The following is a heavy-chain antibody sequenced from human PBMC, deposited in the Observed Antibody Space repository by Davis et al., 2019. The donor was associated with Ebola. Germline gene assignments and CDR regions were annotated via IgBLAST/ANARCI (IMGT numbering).Heavy chain of an antibody. D-gene: IGHD3-3*01. Sequence: SVQVSCYASGGTFSSYAIIWVRQAPGRGLEWMGGVIPIFGTANYAQKFQGRVTTTADESTSTAYMELRSLRSDDTAVYYCARDLGYDFWSGYLPFDYWGQGTLVTVSS. CDR2: VIPIFGTA. CDR1: GGTFSSYA. J-gene: IGHJ4*02. CDR3: ARDLGYDFWSGYLPFDY. V-gene: IGHV1-69*13.